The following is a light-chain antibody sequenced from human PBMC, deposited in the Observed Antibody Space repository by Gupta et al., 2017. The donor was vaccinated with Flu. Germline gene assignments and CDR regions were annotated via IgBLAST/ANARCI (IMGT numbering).Light chain of an antibody. CDR3: QQEDSSLIT. CDR2: AAS. V-gene: IGKV1-8*01. J-gene: IGKJ5*01. Sequence: AIRMTQSPSSFSASTGDRVTITFRASQGISSYLAWYQQKPGKAPKLLIYAASTLQSGVPSRFSGSGSGTDFTLTISCLQSEDFATYYCQQEDSSLITFGQGTQVDIK. CDR1: QGISSY.